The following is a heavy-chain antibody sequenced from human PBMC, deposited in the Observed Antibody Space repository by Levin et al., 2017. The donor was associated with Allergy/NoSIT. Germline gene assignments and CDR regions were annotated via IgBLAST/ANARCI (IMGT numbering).Heavy chain of an antibody. Sequence: PGGSLRLSCAASGFSFDAYAMHWVRQAPGKGLEWVSSISWNSGSMTYADSVKGRFTISRDNAKNSLYLQMHSLRAEDTALYYCAKDHRSTATPALDYWGQGTLVTVSS. CDR3: AKDHRSTATPALDY. J-gene: IGHJ4*02. CDR1: GFSFDAYA. D-gene: IGHD5-18*01. CDR2: ISWNSGSM. V-gene: IGHV3-9*01.